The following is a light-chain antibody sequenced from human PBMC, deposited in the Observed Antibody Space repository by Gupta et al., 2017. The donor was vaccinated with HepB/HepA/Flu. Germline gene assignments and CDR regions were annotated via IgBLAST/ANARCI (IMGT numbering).Light chain of an antibody. V-gene: IGKV2-28*01. J-gene: IGKJ5*01. CDR2: LGS. CDR1: QSLLHSNGYNY. CDR3: RQALQTPSA. Sequence: DIVMTQSPLSLPVTPGEPASISCRSSQSLLHSNGYNYLDWYLQKPGQSPQPLIYLGSNRASGVPDRFSGSGSGTDFTLKISRVEAEDVGVYYCRQALQTPSAFGQGTLMEIK.